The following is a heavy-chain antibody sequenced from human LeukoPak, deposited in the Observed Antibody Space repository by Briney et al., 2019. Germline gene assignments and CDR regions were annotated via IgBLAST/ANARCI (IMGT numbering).Heavy chain of an antibody. CDR1: GFTFSNYA. CDR3: ANSYPQKSVVAAGTFGY. J-gene: IGHJ4*02. V-gene: IGHV3-23*01. Sequence: GGSLRLSCAASGFTFSNYAMSWVRQAPGKGLEWVSGINGNGGSTYYADSVKGRFAISRDNSKNTLYLQTNSLRAEDTAAYYCANSYPQKSVVAAGTFGYWGQGTLVTVSS. D-gene: IGHD6-13*01. CDR2: INGNGGST.